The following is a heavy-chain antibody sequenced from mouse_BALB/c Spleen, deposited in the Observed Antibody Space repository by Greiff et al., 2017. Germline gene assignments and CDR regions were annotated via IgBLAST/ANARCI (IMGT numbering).Heavy chain of an antibody. CDR2: ISSGGSYT. Sequence: EVQRVESGGGLVKPGGSLKLSCAASGFTFSSYAMSWVRQSPEKRLEWVAEISSGGSYTYYPDTVTGRFTISRDNAKNTLYLEMSSLRSEDTAMYYCAREDYRYDGYYAMDYWGQGTSVTVSS. CDR3: AREDYRYDGYYAMDY. CDR1: GFTFSSYA. J-gene: IGHJ4*01. D-gene: IGHD2-14*01. V-gene: IGHV5-9-4*01.